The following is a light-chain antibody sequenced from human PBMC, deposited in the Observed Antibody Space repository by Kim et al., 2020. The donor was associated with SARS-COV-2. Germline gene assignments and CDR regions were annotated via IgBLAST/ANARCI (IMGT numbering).Light chain of an antibody. J-gene: IGLJ2*01. CDR3: AAWDESLDGFLV. CDR2: SNS. Sequence: VIIAFSGSRSNIGSNPVNWYQHVPGTAPKLLIYSNSDRPSGVPDRFTASKSDTSAALAISGLQSEDETTYYCAAWDESLDGFLVFGGGTQLTVL. CDR1: RSNIGSNP. V-gene: IGLV1-44*01.